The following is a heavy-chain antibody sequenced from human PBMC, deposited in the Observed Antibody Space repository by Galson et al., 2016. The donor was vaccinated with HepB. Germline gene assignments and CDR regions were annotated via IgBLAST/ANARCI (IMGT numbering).Heavy chain of an antibody. Sequence: SETLSLTCTVSGGSISSSSYYWGWIRQPPGKGLEWIGSIYYSGSTYYNPSLKSRVTISVDTSKNQFSLRLSSVTAADTAVYYCARHWYSSPNWFDPWGQGTLVTVSS. CDR1: GGSISSSSYY. D-gene: IGHD6-13*01. V-gene: IGHV4-39*01. CDR3: ARHWYSSPNWFDP. CDR2: IYYSGST. J-gene: IGHJ5*02.